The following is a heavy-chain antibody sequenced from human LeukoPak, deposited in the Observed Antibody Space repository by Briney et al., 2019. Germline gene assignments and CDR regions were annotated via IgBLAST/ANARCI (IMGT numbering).Heavy chain of an antibody. CDR1: GFTFSSYS. CDR3: ARAGHVDTAMGLVYYFDY. CDR2: ISSSSSTI. J-gene: IGHJ4*02. Sequence: GGSLRLSCAASGFTFSSYSMNWVRQAPGKGLEWVSYISSSSSTIYYADSVKGRFTISRDNAKNSLHLQMNSLRDEDTAVYYCARAGHVDTAMGLVYYFDYWGQGTLVTVSS. V-gene: IGHV3-48*02. D-gene: IGHD5-18*01.